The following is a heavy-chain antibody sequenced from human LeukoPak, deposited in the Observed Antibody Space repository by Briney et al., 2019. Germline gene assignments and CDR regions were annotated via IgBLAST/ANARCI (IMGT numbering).Heavy chain of an antibody. Sequence: GGSLRLSCVASGFTFSTYTMNWIRQAPGKGLEWVSAISGSGGSTYYADSVKGRFTISRDNSKNTLYLQMNSLRAEDTAVYYCAKDLGRITIFGVVTLDRYFDYWGQGTLVTVSS. CDR1: GFTFSTYT. J-gene: IGHJ4*02. V-gene: IGHV3-23*01. CDR2: ISGSGGST. D-gene: IGHD3-3*01. CDR3: AKDLGRITIFGVVTLDRYFDY.